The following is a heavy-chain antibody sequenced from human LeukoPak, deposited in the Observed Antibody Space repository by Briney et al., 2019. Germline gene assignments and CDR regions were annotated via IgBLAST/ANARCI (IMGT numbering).Heavy chain of an antibody. J-gene: IGHJ6*03. Sequence: GSLRLSCAASGFTFSSYDMTWVRQTPGKALVWVALISRSGGTTYYADSVKGRFTISRDNSKNTLYLQMNSLRAEDTAEYYCAKRGGTESFYYYYYMDVWGKGTTVTVSS. CDR2: ISRSGGTT. D-gene: IGHD2-15*01. CDR3: AKRGGTESFYYYYYMDV. CDR1: GFTFSSYD. V-gene: IGHV3-23*01.